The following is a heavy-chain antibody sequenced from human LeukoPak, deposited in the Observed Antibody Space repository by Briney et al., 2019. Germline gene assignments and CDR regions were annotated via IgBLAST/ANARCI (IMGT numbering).Heavy chain of an antibody. J-gene: IGHJ5*02. CDR1: GYSISSGYY. CDR2: IYHSGST. D-gene: IGHD3-9*01. Sequence: PSETLSLTCTVSGYSISSGYYWGWIRQPPGKGLEWIGSIYHSGSTYYNPSLKSRVTISVDTSKNQFSLKLSSVTAADTAVYYCARQAGFTYYDILTGYRKEDNWFDPWGQGTLVTVSS. CDR3: ARQAGFTYYDILTGYRKEDNWFDP. V-gene: IGHV4-38-2*02.